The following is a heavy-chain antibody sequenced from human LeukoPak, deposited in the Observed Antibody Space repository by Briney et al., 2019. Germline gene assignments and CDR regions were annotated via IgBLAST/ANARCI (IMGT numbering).Heavy chain of an antibody. CDR1: GFTFSSYG. V-gene: IGHV3-33*06. CDR3: AKASIFGVAPDY. D-gene: IGHD3-3*01. CDR2: IWYDGSNK. Sequence: GGSLRLSCAASGFTFSSYGMHWVRQAPGKGLEWVAVIWYDGSNKYYADSVKGRFTISRDNSKNTLYLQMNSLRAEDTAVYYCAKASIFGVAPDYWGQGTLVTVSS. J-gene: IGHJ4*02.